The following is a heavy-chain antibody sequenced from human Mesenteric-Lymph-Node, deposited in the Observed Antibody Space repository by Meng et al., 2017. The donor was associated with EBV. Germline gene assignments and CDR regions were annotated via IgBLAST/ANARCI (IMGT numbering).Heavy chain of an antibody. D-gene: IGHD2-15*01. Sequence: QVAVLHSGAGVKKPGASWKGSGKASAYTFASYVMNWVRQAPGQGLEWMGWISGYNGNTNYAQKFQGRVTMTKDTSTGTAYMELRSLRSDDTALYFCARDATDCSGGSCYRILDFWGQGTLVTVSS. J-gene: IGHJ4*02. CDR1: AYTFASYV. CDR2: ISGYNGNT. CDR3: ARDATDCSGGSCYRILDF. V-gene: IGHV1-18*01.